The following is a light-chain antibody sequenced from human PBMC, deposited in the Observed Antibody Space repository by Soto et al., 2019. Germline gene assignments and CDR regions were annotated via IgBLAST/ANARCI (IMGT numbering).Light chain of an antibody. CDR3: QQRSQWPPT. V-gene: IGKV3-11*01. CDR2: GAS. CDR1: QSVGSY. Sequence: EIVLTQSPGTLSVSAGERATFSCRASQSVGSYLAWYQQKPGQAPRLLIYGASNRATGVPARFSGSGSGTDFTLTISSLQPEDFALYYCQQRSQWPPTFGGGTKVEIK. J-gene: IGKJ4*01.